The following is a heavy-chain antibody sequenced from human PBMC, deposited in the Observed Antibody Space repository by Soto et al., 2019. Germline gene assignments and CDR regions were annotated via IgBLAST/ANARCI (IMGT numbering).Heavy chain of an antibody. D-gene: IGHD1-1*01. J-gene: IGHJ4*02. CDR1: GYTFTSYG. V-gene: IGHV1-18*01. Sequence: QVHLVQSGAEVKKPGASVKVSCKGSGYTFTSYGITWVRQAPGQGLEWMGWISARNGATDYAQKLQGRVTVTRDTSTSTAYMELRSLRSDDTAVYYCARGRYGDYWGQGALVTVSS. CDR2: ISARNGAT. CDR3: ARGRYGDY.